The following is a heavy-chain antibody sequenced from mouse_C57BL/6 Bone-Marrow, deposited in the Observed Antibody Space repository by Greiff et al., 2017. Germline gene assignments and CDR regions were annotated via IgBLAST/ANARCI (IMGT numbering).Heavy chain of an antibody. D-gene: IGHD2-2*01. J-gene: IGHJ3*01. V-gene: IGHV8-8*01. CDR2: IWWDDDK. CDR1: GFSLSTFGMG. Sequence: VKVVESGPGILQPSQTLSLTCSFSGFSLSTFGMGVGWIRQPSGKGLEWLAHIWWDDDKYYNPALKSRLTISKDTSKNQVFLKIANVDTADTATYYCARIAEGVTPFAYWGQGTLVTVSA. CDR3: ARIAEGVTPFAY.